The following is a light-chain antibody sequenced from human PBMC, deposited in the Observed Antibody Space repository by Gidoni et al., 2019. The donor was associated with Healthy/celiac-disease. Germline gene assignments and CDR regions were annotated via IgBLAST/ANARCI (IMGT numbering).Light chain of an antibody. Sequence: ESVLTQSPATLSLSPGERATLYCRASQSVSSYLAWYQQKPGQAPRLLIYDASNRATGIPARFSGSGSGTDFTLPISSLEPEDFAVYYGQQRSNWPPWTFGQGTKVEIK. CDR2: DAS. J-gene: IGKJ1*01. V-gene: IGKV3-11*01. CDR1: QSVSSY. CDR3: QQRSNWPPWT.